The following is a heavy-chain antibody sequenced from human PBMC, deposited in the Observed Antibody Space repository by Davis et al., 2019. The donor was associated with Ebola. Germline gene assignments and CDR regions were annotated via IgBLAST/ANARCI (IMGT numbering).Heavy chain of an antibody. CDR3: AKASTSWYVWIDF. CDR1: GFTFRGAW. D-gene: IGHD6-13*01. V-gene: IGHV3-23*01. J-gene: IGHJ4*02. Sequence: GGSLRLSCEASGFTFRGAWMSWVRQATGKGLEWVSGINDSGGSTHYADSVKGRFSISRDNSKNTLYLQMNNLRAEDTAIYYCAKASTSWYVWIDFWGQETLVTVSS. CDR2: INDSGGST.